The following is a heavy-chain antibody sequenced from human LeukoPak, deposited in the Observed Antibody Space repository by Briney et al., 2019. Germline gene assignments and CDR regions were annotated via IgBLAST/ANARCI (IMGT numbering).Heavy chain of an antibody. V-gene: IGHV1-46*01. CDR1: GYTVTSYY. D-gene: IGHD3-22*01. CDR3: ARDRTVYYDSSGSTSCFDC. J-gene: IGHJ4*02. CDR2: MNPSDGST. Sequence: ASVKVSCKASGYTVTSYYMHWVRQAPGQGLEWMGIMNPSDGSTSYAQKFQGRVTMTRDTSTSTVYMELSSLRSEDTAVYYCARDRTVYYDSSGSTSCFDCWGQGTLVTVSS.